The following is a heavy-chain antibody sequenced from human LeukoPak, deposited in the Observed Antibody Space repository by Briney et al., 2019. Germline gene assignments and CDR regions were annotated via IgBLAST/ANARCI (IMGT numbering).Heavy chain of an antibody. Sequence: QSGGSLRLSCAASGFTFSPYWMTWVRQAPGMGLEWVANIKQDGSEKYYVDSVKGRFTISRDNANNSLYLQMNSLRAEDTAVYYCARGGGPIDYWGQGTLVTVSS. CDR2: IKQDGSEK. CDR1: GFTFSPYW. V-gene: IGHV3-7*01. D-gene: IGHD3-16*01. J-gene: IGHJ4*02. CDR3: ARGGGPIDY.